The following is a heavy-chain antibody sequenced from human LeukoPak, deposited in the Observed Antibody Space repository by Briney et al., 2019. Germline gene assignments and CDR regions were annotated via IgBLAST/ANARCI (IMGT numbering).Heavy chain of an antibody. CDR1: GGSFSGYY. CDR2: INHSGST. Sequence: SETLSLTCAVYGGSFSGYYWSWIRQPPGKGLEWIGEINHSGSTNYNPSLKSRVTISVDTSKNQFSLKLSSVTAADTALYYCARGLGGKHSSSFSSRDRRNYFDYWGQGTLVTVSS. D-gene: IGHD6-6*01. V-gene: IGHV4-34*01. CDR3: ARGLGGKHSSSFSSRDRRNYFDY. J-gene: IGHJ4*02.